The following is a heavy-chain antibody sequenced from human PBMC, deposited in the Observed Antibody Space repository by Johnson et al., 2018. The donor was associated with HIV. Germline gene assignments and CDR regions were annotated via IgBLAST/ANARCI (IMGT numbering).Heavy chain of an antibody. D-gene: IGHD4-17*01. V-gene: IGHV3-30*04. J-gene: IGHJ3*02. CDR2: ISYDRSNK. CDR3: ARDNDYGDYSPTDAFDI. CDR1: GFTFSSFA. Sequence: QVQLVESGGGVVQPGTSLRLSCAASGFTFSSFAMHWVRQAPGKGLEWMAFISYDRSNKYYADSVKGRFTISRDNSKNTLYLQMNSLRAEDTAVYYWARDNDYGDYSPTDAFDIWGQGTMVTVSS.